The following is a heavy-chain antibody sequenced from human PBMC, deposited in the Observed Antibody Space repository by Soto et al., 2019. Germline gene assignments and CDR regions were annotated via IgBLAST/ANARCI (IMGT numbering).Heavy chain of an antibody. CDR3: AKDKEGSSGWSYFDY. CDR1: GFTFSSYA. CDR2: ISGSGGST. Sequence: GGSLRLSCAASGFTFSSYAMSWVRQAPGKGLEWVSAISGSGGSTYYADSVKGRFTISRDNSKNTLYLQMNSLRAEDTAVYYCAKDKEGSSGWSYFDYWGQGTLVTVSS. J-gene: IGHJ4*02. V-gene: IGHV3-23*01. D-gene: IGHD6-19*01.